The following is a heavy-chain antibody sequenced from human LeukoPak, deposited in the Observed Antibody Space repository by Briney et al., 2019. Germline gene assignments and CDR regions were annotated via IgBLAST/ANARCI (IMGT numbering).Heavy chain of an antibody. CDR1: GGSISSSSYY. V-gene: IGHV4-39*07. J-gene: IGHJ4*02. CDR3: ARAGIAAADPLDY. CDR2: IYYSGST. D-gene: IGHD6-13*01. Sequence: SETLSLTCTVSGGSISSSSYYWGWIRQPPGKGLEWIGSIYYSGSTYYNPSLKSRVTMSVDTSKNQFSLKLSSVTAADTAVYYCARAGIAAADPLDYWGQGTLVTVSS.